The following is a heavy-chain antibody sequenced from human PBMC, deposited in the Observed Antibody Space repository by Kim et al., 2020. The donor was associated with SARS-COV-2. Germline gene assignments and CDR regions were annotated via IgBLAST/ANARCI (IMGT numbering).Heavy chain of an antibody. CDR2: T. Sequence: TYYHPSLKSRVTRSVDTSKNQFSLKLSSVTAADTAVYYCAREAKRGVFQHWGQGTLVTVSS. V-gene: IGHV4-31*02. CDR3: AREAKRGVFQH. J-gene: IGHJ1*01. D-gene: IGHD3-10*01.